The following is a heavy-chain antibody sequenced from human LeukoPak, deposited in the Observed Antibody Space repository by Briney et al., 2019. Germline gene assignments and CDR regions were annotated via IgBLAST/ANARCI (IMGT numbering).Heavy chain of an antibody. D-gene: IGHD3-22*01. CDR1: GYTFTGYY. CDR3: AREGPNYDSSGYCEFDY. V-gene: IGHV1-2*02. CDR2: INPNSGGT. J-gene: IGHJ4*02. Sequence: ASVKVSCKASGYTFTGYYMHWVRQAPGQGLEWMGWINPNSGGTNYAQKFQGRVTMTRDTSISTAYMELSRLRSDDTAAYYCAREGPNYDSSGYCEFDYWGQGTLVTVSS.